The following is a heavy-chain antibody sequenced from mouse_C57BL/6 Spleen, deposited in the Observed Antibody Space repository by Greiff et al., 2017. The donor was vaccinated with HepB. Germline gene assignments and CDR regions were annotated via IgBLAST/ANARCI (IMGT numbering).Heavy chain of an antibody. CDR1: GYTFTSYW. V-gene: IGHV1-69*01. D-gene: IGHD2-2*01. CDR3: ARADGYDGGAYAMDY. CDR2: IDPSDSYT. J-gene: IGHJ4*01. Sequence: VQLQQSGAELVMPGASVKLSCKASGYTFTSYWMHWVKQRPGQGLEWIGEIDPSDSYTNYNQKFKGKSTLPVDKSSSTAYMQLSSLTSEDSAVYYCARADGYDGGAYAMDYWGQGTSVTVSS.